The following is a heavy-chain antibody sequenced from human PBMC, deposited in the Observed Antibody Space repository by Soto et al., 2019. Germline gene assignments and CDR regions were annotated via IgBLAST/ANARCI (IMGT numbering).Heavy chain of an antibody. CDR3: ATIVVVPAAIEYWFDP. Sequence: SETLSLTCTVSGGSISSGGYYWSWIRQHPGKGLEWIGYIYYSGSTYYNPSLKSRVTISVDTSKNQFSLKLSSVTAADTAVYYCATIVVVPAAIEYWFDPWGQGTLVTVSS. D-gene: IGHD2-2*01. J-gene: IGHJ5*02. CDR1: GGSISSGGYY. V-gene: IGHV4-31*03. CDR2: IYYSGST.